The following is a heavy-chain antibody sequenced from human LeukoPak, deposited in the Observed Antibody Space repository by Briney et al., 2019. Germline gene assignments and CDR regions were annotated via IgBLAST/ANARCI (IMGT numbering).Heavy chain of an antibody. CDR1: GGSISSSNW. V-gene: IGHV4-4*02. Sequence: SETLSLTCAVSGGSISSSNWWSWVRQPPGKGLEWIGVIYHSGSTNYNPSLKSRVTISVDKSKNQFSLKLSSVTAADTAVYYCASRKGYCSGGSCDDYWGQGTLVTVSS. CDR2: IYHSGST. J-gene: IGHJ4*02. CDR3: ASRKGYCSGGSCDDY. D-gene: IGHD2-15*01.